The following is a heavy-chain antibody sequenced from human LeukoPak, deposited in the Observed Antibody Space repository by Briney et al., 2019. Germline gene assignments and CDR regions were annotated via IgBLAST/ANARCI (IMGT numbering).Heavy chain of an antibody. V-gene: IGHV3-21*04. CDR1: GFTFSTYS. J-gene: IGHJ4*02. CDR3: LREERSPDYYFDS. CDR2: ISSSSSYI. Sequence: GGSLRLSCAASGFTFSTYSMNWVRQAPGKGLEWVSSISSSSSYIYYANSVKGRFTISRDNARKSLYLQMDSLRSADTAVYYCLREERSPDYYFDSWGQGTLVTVSS.